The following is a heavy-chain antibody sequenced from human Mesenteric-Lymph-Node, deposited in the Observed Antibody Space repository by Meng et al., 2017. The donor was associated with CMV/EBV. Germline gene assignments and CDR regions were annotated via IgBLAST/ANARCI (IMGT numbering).Heavy chain of an antibody. Sequence: ASVKVSCKTSGYTFTDYYIYWVRQAPGQGLEWMGWINPNNGGTKYAQNFQGRVTMTRDTSITTAYMELSRLGSDDTAVYYCARPTGGITIFGVAYDMDVWGQGTTVTVSS. CDR1: GYTFTDYY. V-gene: IGHV1-2*02. CDR2: INPNNGGT. J-gene: IGHJ6*02. CDR3: ARPTGGITIFGVAYDMDV. D-gene: IGHD3-3*01.